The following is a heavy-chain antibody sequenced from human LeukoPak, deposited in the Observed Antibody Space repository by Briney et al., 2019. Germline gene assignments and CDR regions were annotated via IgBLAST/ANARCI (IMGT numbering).Heavy chain of an antibody. Sequence: SQTLSLTCTVSGVSISGTGFHWSWLRLQPGKGLEWIGYIYYTGTTQYNPSLKSRASIPLDTSKNQFSLRLTSVTAADTARYYCARGGRGPFDYWGQGTLVTVSS. CDR3: ARGGRGPFDY. CDR1: GVSISGTGFH. V-gene: IGHV4-31*03. D-gene: IGHD3-16*01. J-gene: IGHJ4*02. CDR2: IYYTGTT.